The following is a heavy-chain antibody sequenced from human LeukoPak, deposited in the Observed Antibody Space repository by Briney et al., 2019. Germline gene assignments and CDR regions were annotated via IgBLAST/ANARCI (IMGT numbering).Heavy chain of an antibody. CDR1: GGSISSHY. V-gene: IGHV4-59*11. Sequence: SETLSLTCTVSGGSISSHYWSWIRQPPGKTLEWIGYIYYSGSTNYNPSLRSRVTISVDSSKNQFSLKLSSVTAADTAVYYCAAALGRYGDYSRGYYFDYWGQGTLVTVSS. CDR3: AAALGRYGDYSRGYYFDY. D-gene: IGHD4-17*01. CDR2: IYYSGST. J-gene: IGHJ4*02.